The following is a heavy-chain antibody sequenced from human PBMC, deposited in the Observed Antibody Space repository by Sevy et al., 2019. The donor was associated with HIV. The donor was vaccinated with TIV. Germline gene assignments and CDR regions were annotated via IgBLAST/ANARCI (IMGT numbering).Heavy chain of an antibody. Sequence: GGSLRLSCAASGFPFGGYGLSWVPQAPGKGLEGVANIKLDGGEKYNVDPVKGRFTISRDNAKNSLYLQMNSLRAEDTAVYYCARDCSSTSCLWGMDVWGQGTTVTVSS. J-gene: IGHJ6*02. V-gene: IGHV3-7*03. D-gene: IGHD2-2*01. CDR1: GFPFGGYG. CDR3: ARDCSSTSCLWGMDV. CDR2: IKLDGGEK.